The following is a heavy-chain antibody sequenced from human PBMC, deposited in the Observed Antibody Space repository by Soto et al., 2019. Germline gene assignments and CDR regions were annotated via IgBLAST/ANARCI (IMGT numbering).Heavy chain of an antibody. D-gene: IGHD3-3*01. CDR1: GFTFTNYW. Sequence: GGSLRLSCAASGFTFTNYWMSGVRQAPGKGLEWVANIKKDGSEKYYADSAKGRFIISRDNAKTSLYLQMNSLRAEDTAVYYCARDMGVFWSGYPEGGYDYWGQGTPVTVSS. CDR2: IKKDGSEK. V-gene: IGHV3-7*01. J-gene: IGHJ4*02. CDR3: ARDMGVFWSGYPEGGYDY.